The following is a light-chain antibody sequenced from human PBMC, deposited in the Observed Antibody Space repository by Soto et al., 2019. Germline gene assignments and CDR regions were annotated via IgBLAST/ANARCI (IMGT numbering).Light chain of an antibody. CDR2: GNN. V-gene: IGLV1-44*01. CDR1: NSNVGSNT. Sequence: QSVLTQPPSASGTPGQRVTISCSGSNSNVGSNTVHWYEHLPGTAPRLLIYGNNQRPSGVPDRFSGSKSGTSASLAISGLQSEDEAHYYCATWDDSLDVHVFGTGTKLTVL. CDR3: ATWDDSLDVHV. J-gene: IGLJ1*01.